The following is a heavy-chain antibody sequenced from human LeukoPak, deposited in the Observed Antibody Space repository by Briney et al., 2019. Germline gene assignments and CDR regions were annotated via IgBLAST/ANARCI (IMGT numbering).Heavy chain of an antibody. D-gene: IGHD3-3*01. V-gene: IGHV3-15*01. J-gene: IGHJ4*02. CDR2: IKSRTDGGTT. CDR1: EFPFTNAW. Sequence: KSGGSLRLSCAASEFPFTNAWMSWVRQAPGKGLEWLGRIKSRTDGGTTDYAAPVKDRFTISRDDSKNTLYLQMNSLKTEDTAVYYCTTEGGIGDFWSGYPRSSDWGQGTLVTVSS. CDR3: TTEGGIGDFWSGYPRSSD.